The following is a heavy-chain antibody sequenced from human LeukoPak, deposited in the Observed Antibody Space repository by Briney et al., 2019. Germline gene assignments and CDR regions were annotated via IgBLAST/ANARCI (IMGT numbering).Heavy chain of an antibody. Sequence: SETLFLTCAVSGYSISSGYYWGWIRQPPGKGLEWIGSIYHSGSTYYNPSLESRVTISVDTSKNQFSLKLNSVTAADTAVYYCARENSGTYYGDSWGQGTLVTVSS. J-gene: IGHJ4*02. CDR2: IYHSGST. V-gene: IGHV4-38-2*02. CDR3: ARENSGTYYGDS. CDR1: GYSISSGYY. D-gene: IGHD1-26*01.